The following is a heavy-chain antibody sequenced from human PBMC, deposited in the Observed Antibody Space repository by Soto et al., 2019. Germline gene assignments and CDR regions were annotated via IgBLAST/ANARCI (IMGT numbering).Heavy chain of an antibody. Sequence: ASGNVSCKSSGGTFSSYSISWGRQAPGQGLEWMGGIIPIFGTANYAQKFQGRVTITADESTSTAYMELSSLRSEDTAVYYCARSFSGSEYYYYYYGMDVWGQGTTVTVSS. J-gene: IGHJ6*02. CDR3: ARSFSGSEYYYYYYGMDV. V-gene: IGHV1-69*13. CDR2: IIPIFGTA. D-gene: IGHD6-19*01. CDR1: GGTFSSYS.